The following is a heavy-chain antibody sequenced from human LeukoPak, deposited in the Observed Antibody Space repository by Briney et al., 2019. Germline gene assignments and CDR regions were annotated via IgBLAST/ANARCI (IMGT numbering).Heavy chain of an antibody. Sequence: GGSLRLSCAASGFTLRSWYMYWVRQRPGKGLEWLCRITSDGSTSYYADSVRGRFTISRDNAKNTLYLQMNSLTDEDTAVYYCASRKPDYWGQGSLVTVSS. CDR1: GFTLRSWY. CDR2: ITSDGSTS. CDR3: ASRKPDY. V-gene: IGHV3-74*01. J-gene: IGHJ4*02.